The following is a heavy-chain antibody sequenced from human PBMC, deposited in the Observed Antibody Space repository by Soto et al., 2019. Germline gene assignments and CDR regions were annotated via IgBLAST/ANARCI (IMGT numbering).Heavy chain of an antibody. D-gene: IGHD6-13*01. CDR2: IIPIFGTA. V-gene: IGHV1-69*01. J-gene: IGHJ4*02. Sequence: QVRLVQSGAEVKKPGSSVKVSCKASGGTFSSYAISWVRQAPGQGLEWMGGIIPIFGTANYAQKFQGRVTITADEFIYTAYMELSSLRSEDTAVYYCARGDSSSWIFDYWGQGTLVIVSS. CDR3: ARGDSSSWIFDY. CDR1: GGTFSSYA.